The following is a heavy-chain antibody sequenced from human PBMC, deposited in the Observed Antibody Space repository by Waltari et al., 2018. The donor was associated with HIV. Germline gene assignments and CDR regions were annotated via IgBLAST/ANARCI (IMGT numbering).Heavy chain of an antibody. D-gene: IGHD6-13*01. V-gene: IGHV3-33*01. Sequence: QVQLVESGGGVVQPGRSLRLSCAASGFTFSSYGIHWVRQAPGKGLEWVAVIWYDGSNKYYADSVNGRFTISRDNAKNSLYLQMNSLRAEDTAVYFWARRGGRSSPLGYWGQGTLVTVSS. CDR1: GFTFSSYG. CDR3: ARRGGRSSPLGY. CDR2: IWYDGSNK. J-gene: IGHJ4*02.